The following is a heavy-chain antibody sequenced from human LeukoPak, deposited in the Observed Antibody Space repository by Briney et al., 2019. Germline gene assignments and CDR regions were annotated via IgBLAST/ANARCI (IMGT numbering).Heavy chain of an antibody. Sequence: PGGSLRLSCVASGFTFSRHAMHWVRQAPGKGLEWVAVLSYDGSSDYYTASVKGRFTISRDNSKNTLYLQMNSLRDEDAAVYYCARIPGAEASWADAMDVWGQGTTVTVSS. CDR2: LSYDGSSD. J-gene: IGHJ6*02. CDR3: ARIPGAEASWADAMDV. CDR1: GFTFSRHA. D-gene: IGHD1-14*01. V-gene: IGHV3-30*04.